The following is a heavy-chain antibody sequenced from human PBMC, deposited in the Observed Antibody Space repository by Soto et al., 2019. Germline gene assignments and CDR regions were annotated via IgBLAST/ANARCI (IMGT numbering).Heavy chain of an antibody. D-gene: IGHD1-1*01. Sequence: ASVKVSCKASGHSFNKYDINWVRQAPGQGLEWMGWVSPNSGETGFAQKFQGRITMTRNTSINTVYMELRSLRSGDTAVYYCSHTGGRWGTGTRVTVSS. CDR3: SHTGGR. V-gene: IGHV1-8*01. CDR1: GHSFNKYD. CDR2: VSPNSGET. J-gene: IGHJ4*02.